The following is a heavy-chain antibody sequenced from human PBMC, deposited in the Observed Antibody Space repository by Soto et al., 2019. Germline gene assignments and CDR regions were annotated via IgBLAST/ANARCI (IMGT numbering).Heavy chain of an antibody. J-gene: IGHJ4*02. CDR3: ARGDGGLCFDS. CDR1: GFSLSNYA. Sequence: QVRLVESGGGVVQPGRSLRLSCAASGFSLSNYAMQWVRQAPGKGLEWVAVITYDGSHAYYADFVKGRFTISRDNSKNTLSLQMDSLRGEDSAVYYCARGDGGLCFDSWGQVTRVAVSS. D-gene: IGHD2-15*01. V-gene: IGHV3-30*04. CDR2: ITYDGSHA.